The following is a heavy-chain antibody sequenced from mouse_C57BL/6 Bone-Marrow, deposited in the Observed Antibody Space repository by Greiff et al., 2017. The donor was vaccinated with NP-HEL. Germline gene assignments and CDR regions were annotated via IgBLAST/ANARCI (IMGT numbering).Heavy chain of an antibody. Sequence: EVKLMESGAELVRPGASVKLSCTASGFNIKDDYMHWVKQRPEQGLEWIGWIDPENGDTEYASKFQGKATITADTSSNTAYLQLSSLTSEDTAVYYCTTNYSSGAYWGQGTLVTVSA. CDR2: IDPENGDT. CDR3: TTNYSSGAY. J-gene: IGHJ3*01. V-gene: IGHV14-4*01. D-gene: IGHD3-1*01. CDR1: GFNIKDDY.